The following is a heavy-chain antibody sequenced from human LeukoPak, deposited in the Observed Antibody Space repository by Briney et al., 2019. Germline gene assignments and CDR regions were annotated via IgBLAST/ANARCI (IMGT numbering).Heavy chain of an antibody. CDR1: GGSFSDYL. CDR3: ARGKRVWFGELMTSFSYFYIDV. CDR2: INQGGRT. Sequence: PSETLSLTCAVNGGSFSDYLWTWIRQSPGKGLEWIGEINQGGRTNFNPSLKSRVTISAARSKYHFSLTLRSVTAADTAVYYCARGKRVWFGELMTSFSYFYIDVWGRGTTVIVSS. V-gene: IGHV4-34*01. J-gene: IGHJ6*03. D-gene: IGHD3-10*01.